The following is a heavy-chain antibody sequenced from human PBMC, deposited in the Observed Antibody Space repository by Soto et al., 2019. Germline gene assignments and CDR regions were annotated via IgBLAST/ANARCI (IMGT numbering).Heavy chain of an antibody. CDR2: ISGSGGST. J-gene: IGHJ6*02. CDR1: GFTFSSYA. V-gene: IGHV3-23*01. Sequence: PGGSLRLSCAVSGFTFSSYAMSWVRQAPGKGLEWVSAISGSGGSTYYADSVKGRFTISRDNSKNTLYLQMNSLRAEDAAVYYCAKDYSSGWLGYGMDVWGQGTTVTVSS. D-gene: IGHD6-19*01. CDR3: AKDYSSGWLGYGMDV.